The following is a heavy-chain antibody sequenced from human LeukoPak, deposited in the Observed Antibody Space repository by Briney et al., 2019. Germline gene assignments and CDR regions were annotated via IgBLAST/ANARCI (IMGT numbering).Heavy chain of an antibody. Sequence: GESLKISCQGSGYSFTGYWSGGVRQMPGKGLEWMGIIYPGDSDTRYSPSFQGQVTISADKSISTAYLQWSSLKASDTAMYYCARLDSSGYYYYGMAVWGQGTTVTVSS. CDR3: ARLDSSGYYYYGMAV. CDR1: GYSFTGYW. V-gene: IGHV5-51*01. D-gene: IGHD3-22*01. CDR2: IYPGDSDT. J-gene: IGHJ6*02.